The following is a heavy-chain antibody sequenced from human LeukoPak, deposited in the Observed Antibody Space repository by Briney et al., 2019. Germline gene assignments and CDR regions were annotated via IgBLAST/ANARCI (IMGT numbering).Heavy chain of an antibody. CDR2: MSGSGGST. V-gene: IGHV3-23*01. J-gene: IGHJ6*02. CDR3: ARVGGPNYYYYGMDV. CDR1: GFTFSSYA. Sequence: HPGGSLRLSFAASGFTFSSYAMSWVRQVPGKGLEWASVMSGSGGSTYYADSEKGRFSISRDNSKNTLYLQMNSLRAKDTAVYYCARVGGPNYYYYGMDVWGQGTTVTVSS.